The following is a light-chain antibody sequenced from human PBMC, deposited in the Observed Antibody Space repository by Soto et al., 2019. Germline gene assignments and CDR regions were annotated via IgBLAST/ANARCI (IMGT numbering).Light chain of an antibody. Sequence: SSELTQPLSVSVALGQTARITCGGTKFGTKNVHWYQQKPGQAPVLVIYRDINRPSGIPKRFSGSNSGNTATLTISRAQAGDEADYYCQVWDSTTYVFGTGTKLTVL. CDR3: QVWDSTTYV. J-gene: IGLJ1*01. V-gene: IGLV3-9*01. CDR2: RDI. CDR1: KFGTKN.